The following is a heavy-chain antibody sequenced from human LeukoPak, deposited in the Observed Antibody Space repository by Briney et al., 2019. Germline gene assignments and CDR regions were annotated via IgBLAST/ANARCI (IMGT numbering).Heavy chain of an antibody. D-gene: IGHD3-22*01. CDR3: ARVVPVYDSSGYSDY. J-gene: IGHJ4*02. V-gene: IGHV1-69*04. CDR1: GGTFSGYA. CDR2: IIPILGIA. Sequence: ASVKVSCKASGGTFSGYAISWVRQAPGQGLEWMGRIIPILGIANYAQKFQGRVTITADKSTSTAYMELSSLRSEDTAVYYCARVVPVYDSSGYSDYWGQGTLVTVSS.